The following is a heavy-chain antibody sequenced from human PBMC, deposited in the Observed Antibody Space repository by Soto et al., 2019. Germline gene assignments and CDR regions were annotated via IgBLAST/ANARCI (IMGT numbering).Heavy chain of an antibody. CDR2: ISRSGSSI. V-gene: IGHV3-48*03. CDR3: LSLLGYCGAAVCPAGY. CDR1: GLTFSSFE. Sequence: GGSLRLSCAASGLTFSSFEMNWVRQAPGKGLELVSYISRSGSSIYYADSVKGRFTVSRDNAKSSLYLQMNSLGAEDTAVYHCLSLLGYCGAAVCPAGYWGQGTLVTVSS. J-gene: IGHJ4*02. D-gene: IGHD2-15*01.